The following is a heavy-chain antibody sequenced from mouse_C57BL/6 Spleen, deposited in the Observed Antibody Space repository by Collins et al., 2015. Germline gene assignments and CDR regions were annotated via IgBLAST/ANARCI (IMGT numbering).Heavy chain of an antibody. V-gene: IGHV1-26*01. Sequence: EVQMQQSGPEVVKPGASVKISCKASGYTFTDYYMNWVKQSHGKSLEWIGDISPKHGGTRYNQKFKGKATLTEDKSSRTAYMELRSLTAEDSAVYYCARSLRDYSKHDYAMDHWGQGTSVTVSS. D-gene: IGHD2-5*01. J-gene: IGHJ4*01. CDR3: ARSLRDYSKHDYAMDH. CDR2: ISPKHGGT. CDR1: GYTFTDYY.